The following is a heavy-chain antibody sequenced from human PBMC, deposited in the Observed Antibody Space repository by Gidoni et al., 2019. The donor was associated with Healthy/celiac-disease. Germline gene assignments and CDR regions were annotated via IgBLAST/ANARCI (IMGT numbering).Heavy chain of an antibody. CDR1: GFTFSNAW. Sequence: EVQLVESGGGLVKPGGSLRLSCAASGFTFSNAWMSWVRQAPGKGLEWVGRIKSKTDGGTTDYAAPVKGRFTISRDDSKNTLYLQMNSLKTEDTAVYYCTTLRAVGWLRFYYYYMDVWGKGTTVTVSS. V-gene: IGHV3-15*01. D-gene: IGHD5-12*01. CDR3: TTLRAVGWLRFYYYYMDV. CDR2: IKSKTDGGTT. J-gene: IGHJ6*03.